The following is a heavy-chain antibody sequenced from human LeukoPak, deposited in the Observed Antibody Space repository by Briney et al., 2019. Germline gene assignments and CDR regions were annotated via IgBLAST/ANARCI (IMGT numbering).Heavy chain of an antibody. CDR2: IYYSGST. D-gene: IGHD3-9*01. V-gene: IGHV4-59*01. CDR3: ARGKDDILTGYYPNYYYYMDV. Sequence: SETLSLTCTVSGGSISSYYWSWIRQPPGKGLEWIGYIYYSGSTNYNPSLKSRVTISVDTSKNQFSLKLSSVTAADTAVYYCARGKDDILTGYYPNYYYYMDVWGKGTTVTISS. CDR1: GGSISSYY. J-gene: IGHJ6*03.